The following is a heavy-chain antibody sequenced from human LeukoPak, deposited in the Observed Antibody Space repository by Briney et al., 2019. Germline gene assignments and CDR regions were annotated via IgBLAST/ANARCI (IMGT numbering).Heavy chain of an antibody. CDR3: VREPGPGYFDY. Sequence: PGGSLRLSCAASGLTFSSHAMHWVRQAPGKGLEWVAVISQDGSDRHYTDSVKGRFTVSRDNSRNTLYLQMNSLRAEDTAVYYCVREPGPGYFDYWGRGTLVTVSS. J-gene: IGHJ4*02. CDR2: ISQDGSDR. V-gene: IGHV3-30-3*01. CDR1: GLTFSSHA. D-gene: IGHD6-13*01.